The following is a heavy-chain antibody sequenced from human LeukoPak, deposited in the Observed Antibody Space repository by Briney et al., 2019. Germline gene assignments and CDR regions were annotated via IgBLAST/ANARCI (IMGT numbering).Heavy chain of an antibody. V-gene: IGHV1-8*03. J-gene: IGHJ4*02. CDR1: GYTFTSYD. D-gene: IGHD5-18*01. CDR2: MNPNSGNT. CDR3: ARGGGYSYGYAFDY. Sequence: GSVKVSCKASGYTFTSYDINWVRQATGQGLEWMGWMNPNSGNTGYAQKFQGRVTITRNTSISTAYMELSSLRSEDTAVYYCARGGGYSYGYAFDYWGQGTLVTVPS.